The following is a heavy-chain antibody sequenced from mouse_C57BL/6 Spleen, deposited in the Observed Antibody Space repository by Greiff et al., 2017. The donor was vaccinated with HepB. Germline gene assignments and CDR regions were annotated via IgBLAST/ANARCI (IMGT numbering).Heavy chain of an antibody. V-gene: IGHV1-19*01. D-gene: IGHD1-1*01. CDR1: GYTFTDYY. CDR2: INPYNGGT. CDR3: ARSGSTTVADY. Sequence: EVQLQQSGPVLVKPGASVKMSCKASGYTFTDYYMNWVKQSHGKSLEWIGVINPYNGGTSYNQKFKGKATLTVDKSSSTAYMELNSLTSEDSAVYYCARSGSTTVADYWGQGTTLTVSS. J-gene: IGHJ2*01.